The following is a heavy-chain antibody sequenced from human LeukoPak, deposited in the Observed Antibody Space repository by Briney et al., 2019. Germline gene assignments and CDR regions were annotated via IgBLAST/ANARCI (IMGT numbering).Heavy chain of an antibody. CDR1: GYNFPNYY. V-gene: IGHV5-51*01. Sequence: GESLKISCKGSGYNFPNYYIGWVRQLPGKGLEWMGIIYPGDSDTRYSPSFQGQVTISADKSINTAYLQWSSLKASDTAIYFCARQYCSGGSCYGQMDYWGQGTLVTVSS. J-gene: IGHJ4*02. CDR2: IYPGDSDT. D-gene: IGHD2-15*01. CDR3: ARQYCSGGSCYGQMDY.